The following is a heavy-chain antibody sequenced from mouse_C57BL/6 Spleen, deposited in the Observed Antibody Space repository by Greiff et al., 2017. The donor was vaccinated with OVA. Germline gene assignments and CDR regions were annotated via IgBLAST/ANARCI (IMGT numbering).Heavy chain of an antibody. Sequence: VQLQQPGAELVKPGASVKMSCKASGYTFTSYWITWVKQRPGQGLEWIGDIYPGSGSTNYNEKFKSKATLTVDTSSSTAYMQLSSLTSEDSAVYYCASLITTVVGTGYFDVWGTGTTVTVSS. J-gene: IGHJ1*03. V-gene: IGHV1-55*01. CDR3: ASLITTVVGTGYFDV. D-gene: IGHD1-1*01. CDR2: IYPGSGST. CDR1: GYTFTSYW.